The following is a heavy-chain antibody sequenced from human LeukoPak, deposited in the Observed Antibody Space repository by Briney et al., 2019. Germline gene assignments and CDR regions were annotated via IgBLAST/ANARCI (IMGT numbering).Heavy chain of an antibody. Sequence: GWSLRLSCPASGFTFSSYDMHWVRQATGKGLDWVAAIGTAGDTYYPGSVKGRFTISRENAKNSLYLQMNSLRAGDTAVYYCARTTVTTGFDPWGQGTLVTVSS. CDR1: GFTFSSYD. CDR3: ARTTVTTGFDP. D-gene: IGHD4-17*01. V-gene: IGHV3-13*01. J-gene: IGHJ5*02. CDR2: IGTAGDT.